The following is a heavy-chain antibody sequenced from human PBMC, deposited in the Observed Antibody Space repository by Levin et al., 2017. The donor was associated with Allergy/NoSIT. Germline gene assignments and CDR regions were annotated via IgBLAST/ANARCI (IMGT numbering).Heavy chain of an antibody. CDR2: IIPIFGTA. J-gene: IGHJ4*02. CDR3: ATSPVGVYSGYDYFGY. Sequence: SVKVSCKASGGTFSSYAISWVRQAPGQGLEWMGGIIPIFGTANYAQKFQGRVTITADESTSTAYMELSSLRSEDTAVYYCATSPVGVYSGYDYFGYWGQGTLVTVSS. CDR1: GGTFSSYA. D-gene: IGHD5-12*01. V-gene: IGHV1-69*13.